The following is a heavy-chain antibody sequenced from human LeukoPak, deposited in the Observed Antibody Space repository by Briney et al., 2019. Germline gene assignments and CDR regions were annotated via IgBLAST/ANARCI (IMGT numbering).Heavy chain of an antibody. J-gene: IGHJ4*02. CDR1: GFTFSSYA. Sequence: PGGSLRLSCAASGFTFSSYAMHWVRQAPGKGLEWVAVISYDGSNKYYADSVKGRFTISRDNSKNTLYLQMSSLRDDDTAVYYCARERFGDFDYGGQGTLVTVSS. V-gene: IGHV3-30-3*01. CDR2: ISYDGSNK. D-gene: IGHD3-10*01. CDR3: ARERFGDFDY.